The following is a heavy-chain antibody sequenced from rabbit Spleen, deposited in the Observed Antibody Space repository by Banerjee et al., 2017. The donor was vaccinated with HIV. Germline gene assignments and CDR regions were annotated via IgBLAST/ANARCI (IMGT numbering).Heavy chain of an antibody. CDR3: AREGASVSGYYL. CDR2: IDSYSGNT. CDR1: GFSFTISYY. V-gene: IGHV1S45*01. Sequence: QEQLVESGGDLVQPEGSLTLTCTASGFSFTISYYMCWVRQAPGKGLEWIACIDSYSGNTFHASWAKSRFPNPKTPSATVALQMTRPTAADTGPYFRAREGASVSGYYLWGPGTLVTVS. J-gene: IGHJ4*01. D-gene: IGHD1-1*01.